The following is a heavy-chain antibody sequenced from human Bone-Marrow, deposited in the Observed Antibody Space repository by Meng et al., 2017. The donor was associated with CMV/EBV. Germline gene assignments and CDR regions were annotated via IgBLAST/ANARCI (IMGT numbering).Heavy chain of an antibody. CDR1: GGTFSSYA. Sequence: KASGGTFSSYAISWVRQAPGQGLEWMGVIIPILGTRNNAQKYQGRVTITADESTSTAYMELSSLRSEDTAVYYCARGWGGDQEAIDYWGQGTLVTVSS. CDR2: IIPILGTR. V-gene: IGHV1-69*01. CDR3: ARGWGGDQEAIDY. J-gene: IGHJ4*02. D-gene: IGHD4-17*01.